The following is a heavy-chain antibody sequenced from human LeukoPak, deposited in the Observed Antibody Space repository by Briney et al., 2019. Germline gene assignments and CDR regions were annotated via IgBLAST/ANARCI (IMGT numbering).Heavy chain of an antibody. D-gene: IGHD3-22*01. CDR1: GGSFSRYS. Sequence: SETLSLTCAVYGGSFSRYSWSWIRQPPGKGLEWIGEINHSGSTNYNPSLKGRVTISVDTSKNQFSLKLRSVTAADTAVYYCARTDDSRARYYYGMDVWGQGTTVTVSS. V-gene: IGHV4-34*01. J-gene: IGHJ6*02. CDR3: ARTDDSRARYYYGMDV. CDR2: INHSGST.